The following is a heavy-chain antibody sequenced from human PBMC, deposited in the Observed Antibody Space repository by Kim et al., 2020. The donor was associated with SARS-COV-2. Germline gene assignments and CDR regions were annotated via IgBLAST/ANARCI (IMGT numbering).Heavy chain of an antibody. D-gene: IGHD4-4*01. Sequence: GGSLRLSCVASTFSFSNFGLTWVRQAPGKGLEWVSYISSSSSNRYYAGSVKGRFTISRDNARNSLYLQMNSLTDEDTGVYYCANFLTTVNTEGSDFWGQG. V-gene: IGHV3-48*02. CDR1: TFSFSNFG. J-gene: IGHJ1*01. CDR2: ISSSSSNR. CDR3: ANFLTTVNTEGSDF.